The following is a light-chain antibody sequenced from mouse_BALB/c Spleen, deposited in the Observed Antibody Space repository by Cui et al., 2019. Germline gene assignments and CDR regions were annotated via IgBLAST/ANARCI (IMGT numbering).Light chain of an antibody. CDR3: LQYDEFPLT. CDR2: RAN. J-gene: IGKJ5*01. CDR1: QDINSY. V-gene: IGKV14-111*01. Sequence: DIKMTQSPSSMYASLGERVTITCKASQDINSYLSWFQQKPGKSPKTLIYRANRLVDGVPSRFSGSGSGQDYSLTISSREYEDMGIYYCLQYDEFPLTFGAGTKLELK.